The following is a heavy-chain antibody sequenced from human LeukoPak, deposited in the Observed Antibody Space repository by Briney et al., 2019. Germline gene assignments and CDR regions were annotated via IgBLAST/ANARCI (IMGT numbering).Heavy chain of an antibody. V-gene: IGHV3-15*01. Sequence: GGSLRLSCAASGFTFSNAWMSWVRQAPGKGLEWVGRIKSKTDGGTTDYVAPVRGRFTISRDDSKNTLYVQMNSLKTEDTAVYYCTTDLWFGEFGLDVWGQGTTVIVSS. CDR2: IKSKTDGGTT. CDR3: TTDLWFGEFGLDV. CDR1: GFTFSNAW. J-gene: IGHJ6*02. D-gene: IGHD3-10*01.